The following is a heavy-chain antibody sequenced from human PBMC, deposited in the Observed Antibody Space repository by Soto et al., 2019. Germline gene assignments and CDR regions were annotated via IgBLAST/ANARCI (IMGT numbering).Heavy chain of an antibody. CDR3: ARGRNPTSYHAYYGMDV. Sequence: ASVKVSCKASGYTLTSYYLHWVRQAPGQGPEWMGIINPSGGITNDAQKFRDRVTMTSDTSTSTVYMELSSLRSEDTAVYYCARGRNPTSYHAYYGMDVWGQGTTVTVSS. CDR1: GYTLTSYY. V-gene: IGHV1-46*01. J-gene: IGHJ6*02. D-gene: IGHD2-2*01. CDR2: INPSGGIT.